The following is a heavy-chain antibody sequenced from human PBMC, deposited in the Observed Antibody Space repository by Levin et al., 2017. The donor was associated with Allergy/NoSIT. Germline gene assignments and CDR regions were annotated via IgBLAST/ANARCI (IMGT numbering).Heavy chain of an antibody. CDR1: GGTFRNNT. J-gene: IGHJ6*03. Sequence: PTASVKVSCKASGGTFRNNTFAWVRQAPGQGLEWVGRIIPVLATTDYAQRFQGRVAITADKFTSTVYVELSLLTSDDTAVYYCARDGQARNYHTILGYQDPLRSFGDPPEFSYYYYMDVWGKGTTVIVSS. D-gene: IGHD3-9*01. CDR2: IIPVLATT. CDR3: ARDGQARNYHTILGYQDPLRSFGDPPEFSYYYYMDV. V-gene: IGHV1-69*08.